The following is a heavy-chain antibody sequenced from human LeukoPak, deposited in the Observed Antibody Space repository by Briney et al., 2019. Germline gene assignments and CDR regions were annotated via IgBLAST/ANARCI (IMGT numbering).Heavy chain of an antibody. CDR2: IYHSGST. J-gene: IGHJ6*02. CDR1: GGSISSSNW. D-gene: IGHD3-10*01. Sequence: SETLSLTCAVSGGSISSSNWWSWVRQPPGKGLEWIGEIYHSGSTNYNPSLKSRVTISVDKSKNQFSLKLSSVTAADTAVYYCARARITMVRGVIGYGMDVWGQGTTVTVSS. V-gene: IGHV4-4*02. CDR3: ARARITMVRGVIGYGMDV.